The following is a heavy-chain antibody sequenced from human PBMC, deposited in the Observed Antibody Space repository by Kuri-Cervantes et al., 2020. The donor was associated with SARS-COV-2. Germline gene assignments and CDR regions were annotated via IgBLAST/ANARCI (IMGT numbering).Heavy chain of an antibody. Sequence: LSLTCAASGFTFSSYGMHWVRQALGKGLEWVAVISYDGSNKYYADSVKGRFTISRDNSKNTLYLQMNSLRAEDTAVYYCARAFLRGGSDYWGQGTLVTVSS. CDR3: ARAFLRGGSDY. J-gene: IGHJ4*02. D-gene: IGHD1-26*01. V-gene: IGHV3-30*03. CDR1: GFTFSSYG. CDR2: ISYDGSNK.